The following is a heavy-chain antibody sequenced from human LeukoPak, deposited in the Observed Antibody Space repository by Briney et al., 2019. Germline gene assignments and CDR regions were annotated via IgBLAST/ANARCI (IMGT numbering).Heavy chain of an antibody. V-gene: IGHV3-48*02. CDR3: ARGRYGDYVFDY. Sequence: GGSLRLSCAASGFTVSSNYMNWVRQAPGKGLEWVSYISSSGSTIYCADSVKGRFTISRDNAKNSLYLQMNSLRDEDTAVYYCARGRYGDYVFDYWGQGTLVTFSS. CDR2: ISSSGSTI. D-gene: IGHD4-17*01. CDR1: GFTVSSNY. J-gene: IGHJ4*02.